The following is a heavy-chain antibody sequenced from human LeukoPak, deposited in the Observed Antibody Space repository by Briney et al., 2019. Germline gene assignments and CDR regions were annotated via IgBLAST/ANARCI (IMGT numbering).Heavy chain of an antibody. J-gene: IGHJ6*02. CDR1: GFTFSSSG. D-gene: IGHD5-18*01. V-gene: IGHV3-48*01. CDR3: ARAVDTAMVTFYYYGMDV. Sequence: GGSLRLSCAASGFTFSSSGMNWVRQAPGKGLEWVSYINSGGDTKYYADSVKGRFTISRDNSKNTLYLQMGSLRAEDMAVYYCARAVDTAMVTFYYYGMDVWGQGTTVTVSS. CDR2: INSGGDTK.